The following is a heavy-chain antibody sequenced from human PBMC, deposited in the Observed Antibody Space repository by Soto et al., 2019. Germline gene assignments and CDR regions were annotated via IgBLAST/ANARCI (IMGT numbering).Heavy chain of an antibody. CDR3: AGVPTIFGVVTPFS. D-gene: IGHD3-3*01. J-gene: IGHJ5*02. Sequence: GASVKVSCKASGYTFTSYAMHWVRQAPGQRLEWMGWINAGNGNTKYSQKFQGRVTITRDTSASTAYMELSSLRSEDTAVYYCAGVPTIFGVVTPFSWGQGTLVTVSS. V-gene: IGHV1-3*01. CDR1: GYTFTSYA. CDR2: INAGNGNT.